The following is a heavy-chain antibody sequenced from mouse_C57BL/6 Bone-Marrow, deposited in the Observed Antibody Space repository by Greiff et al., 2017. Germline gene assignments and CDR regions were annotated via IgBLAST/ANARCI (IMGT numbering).Heavy chain of an antibody. CDR1: GYTFTSYW. CDR3: ARRGKYYGSSFYAMDY. CDR2: IYPGSGST. J-gene: IGHJ4*01. V-gene: IGHV1-55*01. D-gene: IGHD1-1*01. Sequence: QVQLQQPGAELVKPGASVKMSCKASGYTFTSYWITWVKQRPGQGLEWIGDIYPGSGSTNYNETFKSKATLTVDTSSSTAYMQLSSLTSEDSAVYYCARRGKYYGSSFYAMDYWGQGTSVTVSS.